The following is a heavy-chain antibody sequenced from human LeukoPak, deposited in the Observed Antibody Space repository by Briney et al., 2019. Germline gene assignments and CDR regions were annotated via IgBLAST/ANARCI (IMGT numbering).Heavy chain of an antibody. V-gene: IGHV3-74*01. Sequence: PGGSLRLSCAASGFTFSSYWMHWVRQAPGKGLVWVSRINSDGSSTSYADSVKGRFTISRDNAKNTLYLQMSSLRAEDTAVYYCARDAGDLAGFDYWGQGTLVTVSS. D-gene: IGHD7-27*01. J-gene: IGHJ4*02. CDR2: INSDGSST. CDR1: GFTFSSYW. CDR3: ARDAGDLAGFDY.